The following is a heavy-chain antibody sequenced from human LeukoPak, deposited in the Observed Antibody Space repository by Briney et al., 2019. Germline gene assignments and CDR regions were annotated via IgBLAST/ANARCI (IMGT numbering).Heavy chain of an antibody. CDR3: AREAQYCSGGSCYGGFFQH. Sequence: SETLSLTCAVSGNSWSWTRQPPGKGLEWIVEIDHSRNINYTPSLKSRVTISIDTSKNQFSLKLTSVTAADTAVYYCAREAQYCSGGSCYGGFFQHWGQGTLVTVSS. D-gene: IGHD2-15*01. CDR1: GNS. V-gene: IGHV4-34*01. J-gene: IGHJ1*01. CDR2: IDHSRNI.